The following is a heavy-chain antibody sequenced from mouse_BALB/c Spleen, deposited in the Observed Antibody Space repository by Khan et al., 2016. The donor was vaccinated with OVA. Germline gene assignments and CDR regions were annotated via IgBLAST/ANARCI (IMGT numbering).Heavy chain of an antibody. CDR2: IDPFSGGT. CDR1: GYSFTSYY. CDR3: ARHGFDAGLTY. J-gene: IGHJ3*01. Sequence: VQLQQSGPELMKPGASVKISCKASGYSFTSYYIHWMMQSHGKSLEWIGYIDPFSGGTTYNQKFKGQATLTVDKSSSTAYLLLSNLTSEDSAVYYCARHGFDAGLTYWGQGTLVTVSA. D-gene: IGHD2-2*01. V-gene: IGHV1S135*01.